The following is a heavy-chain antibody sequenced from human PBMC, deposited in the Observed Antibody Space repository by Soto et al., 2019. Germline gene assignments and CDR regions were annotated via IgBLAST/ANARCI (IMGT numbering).Heavy chain of an antibody. Sequence: QVQLQESGPGLVKPSQTLSLTCTVSGGSISSGGYYWSWIRQHPGKGLEWIGYIYYSGSTYYNPSLKSRVTIAIDTPKNQFSLKLSSVTAADTAVYYCARESKGLSPRFDPWGQGSLVTVSS. V-gene: IGHV4-31*03. J-gene: IGHJ5*02. CDR2: IYYSGST. CDR3: ARESKGLSPRFDP. CDR1: GGSISSGGYY.